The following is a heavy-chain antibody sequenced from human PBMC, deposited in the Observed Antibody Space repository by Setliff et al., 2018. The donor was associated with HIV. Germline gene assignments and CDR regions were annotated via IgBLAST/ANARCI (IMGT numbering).Heavy chain of an antibody. Sequence: SETLSLTCTVSGGSISSHYWSWIRQPAGKGLEWIGRIYNSGNTNYNPSLKSRVNMSVDASKNQFSLNLKSVTAADTAVYYCAREGVQYSSGWNGYYCDYWGQGTLVTVSS. V-gene: IGHV4-4*07. D-gene: IGHD6-19*01. CDR2: IYNSGNT. J-gene: IGHJ4*02. CDR3: AREGVQYSSGWNGYYCDY. CDR1: GGSISSHY.